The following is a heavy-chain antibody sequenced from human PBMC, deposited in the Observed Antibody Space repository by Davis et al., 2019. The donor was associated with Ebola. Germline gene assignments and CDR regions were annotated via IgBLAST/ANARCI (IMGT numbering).Heavy chain of an antibody. CDR3: TREVAAYYYYGMDV. CDR1: GFTFGDYA. Sequence: GESLKISCTASGFTFGDYAMSWFRQAPGKGLEWVGFIRSKAYGGTTEYAASVKGRFTISRDDSKSIAYLQMNSLKTEDTAVYYCTREVAAYYYYGMDVWGQGTTVTVSS. D-gene: IGHD6-13*01. CDR2: IRSKAYGGTT. J-gene: IGHJ6*02. V-gene: IGHV3-49*03.